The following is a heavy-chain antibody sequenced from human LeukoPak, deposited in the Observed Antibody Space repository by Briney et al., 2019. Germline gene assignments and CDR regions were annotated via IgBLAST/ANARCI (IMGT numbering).Heavy chain of an antibody. CDR2: IFHSGST. J-gene: IGHJ6*02. CDR3: VRDRKYYDFWSGYFESDVYGMDV. D-gene: IGHD3-3*01. CDR1: GGSISNTHW. Sequence: PSETLSLTCTVSGGSISNTHWWSWVRQPPGKGLEWIGEIFHSGSTNYNPSFSSRVTMSVDKSKSQFSLKLGSVTAADTAVYYCVRDRKYYDFWSGYFESDVYGMDVWGQGTTVTVSS. V-gene: IGHV4-4*02.